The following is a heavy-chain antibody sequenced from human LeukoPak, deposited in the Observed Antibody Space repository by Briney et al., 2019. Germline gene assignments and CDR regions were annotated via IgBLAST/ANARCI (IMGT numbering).Heavy chain of an antibody. CDR1: GFTCRSYG. D-gene: IGHD2-15*01. CDR3: ATDPGPLAANHIDY. J-gene: IGHJ4*02. V-gene: IGHV3-30*03. CDR2: ISHDGRNK. Sequence: GGSLRRSCAASGFTCRSYGREWVRQAPGKGREGVAVISHDGRNKDYAEPGKGRFTIARDNSKNTLYLEMNSLKTEDMALYYCATDPGPLAANHIDYWGQGTLVTVSS.